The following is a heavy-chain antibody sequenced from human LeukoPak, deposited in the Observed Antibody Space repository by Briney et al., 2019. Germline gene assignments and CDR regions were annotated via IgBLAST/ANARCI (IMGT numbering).Heavy chain of an antibody. Sequence: PSETLPLTCTVSGGSISSSSYYWGWIRQPPGKGLEWIGSIYYSGSTYYNPSLKIRVTIPVDTSKNQFSLKLSSVTAADTAVYYCAGIGYSYGSLFDYWGQGTLVTVSS. V-gene: IGHV4-39*01. CDR3: AGIGYSYGSLFDY. D-gene: IGHD5-18*01. J-gene: IGHJ4*02. CDR2: IYYSGST. CDR1: GGSISSSSYY.